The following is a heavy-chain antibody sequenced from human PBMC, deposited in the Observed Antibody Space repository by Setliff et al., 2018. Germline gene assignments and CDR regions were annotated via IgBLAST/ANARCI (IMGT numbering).Heavy chain of an antibody. V-gene: IGHV3-7*01. J-gene: IGHJ3*02. CDR3: VRDDADNYDAFDN. CDR2: IKQDGSTK. CDR1: GFSFSRHW. D-gene: IGHD3-22*01. Sequence: GGSLRLSCVVSGFSFSRHWMSWVRQAPGKGLEWVADIKQDGSTKYYLDSVKGRLTISRDNAKRSLYLQMNSLRADDTGVYYCVRDDADNYDAFDNWGQGTLVTVSS.